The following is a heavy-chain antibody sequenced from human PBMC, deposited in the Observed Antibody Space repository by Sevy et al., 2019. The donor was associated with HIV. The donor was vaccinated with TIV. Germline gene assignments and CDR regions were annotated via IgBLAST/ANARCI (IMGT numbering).Heavy chain of an antibody. CDR3: AKDRYGGNSVGGNFDY. J-gene: IGHJ4*02. D-gene: IGHD3-16*01. Sequence: GGSLRLSCAASGFTFSSYAMSWVRQAPGKGLEWVSAISGSGGSTYYADSVKGRFTISRDNSKNTLYLQMNSLRAEDTAVYYCAKDRYGGNSVGGNFDYWGQGTLVTVSS. CDR2: ISGSGGST. CDR1: GFTFSSYA. V-gene: IGHV3-23*01.